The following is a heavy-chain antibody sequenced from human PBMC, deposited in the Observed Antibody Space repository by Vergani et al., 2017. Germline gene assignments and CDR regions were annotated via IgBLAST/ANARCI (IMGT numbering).Heavy chain of an antibody. V-gene: IGHV3-30*02. D-gene: IGHD3-22*01. CDR1: GFTFSSYR. J-gene: IGHJ4*02. CDR2: IRYDGSNK. CDR3: AKETYYYDSSGPGYFDY. Sequence: QVQLVESGGGVVQPGGSLRLSCAASGFTFSSYRMHWVRQAPGKGLEWVAFIRYDGSNKYYADSVKGRFTISRDNSKNTLYLQMNSLRAEDTAVYYCAKETYYYDSSGPGYFDYWGQGTLVTVSS.